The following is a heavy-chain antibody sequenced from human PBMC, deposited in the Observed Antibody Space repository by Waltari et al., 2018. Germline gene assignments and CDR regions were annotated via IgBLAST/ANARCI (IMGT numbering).Heavy chain of an antibody. V-gene: IGHV4-39*07. D-gene: IGHD3-10*01. CDR3: ASSLAAIGTGDFQH. CDR1: GGSISSSDYF. J-gene: IGHJ1*01. CDR2: IHYRGNT. Sequence: QLQLQESGPGLVAPSETLSLSCTVSGGSISSSDYFWGWLRPPPGRGLEWSGNIHYRGNTHYNPSLESRVTMSLDKTKNQFSLKLSSVTAADTAVYYCASSLAAIGTGDFQHWGQGTLVTVSS.